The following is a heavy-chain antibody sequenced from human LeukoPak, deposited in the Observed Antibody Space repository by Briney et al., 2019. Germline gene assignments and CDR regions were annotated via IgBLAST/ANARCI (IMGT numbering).Heavy chain of an antibody. CDR1: GFTFSSYG. V-gene: IGHV3-33*01. Sequence: GGSLRLSCAASGFTFSSYGMHWVRQAPGKGLEWVAVIWYDGSNKYYADSVKGRFTISRDNSKNSLYLQMNSLRSEDTAVYYCARGQRVGAVRPFDYWGQGTLVTVSS. J-gene: IGHJ4*02. CDR3: ARGQRVGAVRPFDY. CDR2: IWYDGSNK. D-gene: IGHD1-26*01.